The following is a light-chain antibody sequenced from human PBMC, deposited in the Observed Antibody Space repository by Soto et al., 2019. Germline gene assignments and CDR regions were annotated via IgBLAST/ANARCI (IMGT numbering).Light chain of an antibody. V-gene: IGKV1-33*01. CDR3: LQYDNFPFS. Sequence: DVQMTQSPSSLSASVGDRVTITCQASQGISKYLSWYQQKPGKAPKLLIYDASNLQTGVPSRFSGIRSGTDFTFTISGLQPEDIATYYCLQYDNFPFSFGGGTKVEI. J-gene: IGKJ4*01. CDR1: QGISKY. CDR2: DAS.